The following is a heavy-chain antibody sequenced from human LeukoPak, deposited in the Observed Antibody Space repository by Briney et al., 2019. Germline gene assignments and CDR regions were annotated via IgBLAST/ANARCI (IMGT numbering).Heavy chain of an antibody. Sequence: SETLSLTCTVSGGSISSGSYYWSWIRQPAGKGLEWIGRIYTSGSTNYNPSLKSRVTISVDTSKNQFSLKLSSVTAADTAVYYCARAYYDILTGYNNFDYWGQGTLVTVSS. J-gene: IGHJ4*02. CDR3: ARAYYDILTGYNNFDY. CDR2: IYTSGST. CDR1: GGSISSGSYY. V-gene: IGHV4-61*02. D-gene: IGHD3-9*01.